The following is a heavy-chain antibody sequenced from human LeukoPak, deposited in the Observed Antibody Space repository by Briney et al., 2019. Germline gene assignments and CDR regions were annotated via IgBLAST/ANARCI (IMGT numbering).Heavy chain of an antibody. CDR3: ASRYYYGSGSFGY. Sequence: SETLSLTCAVYGGSFSGYYWSWIRQHPGKGLEWIGEINHSGSTNYNPSLKSRVTISVDTSKNQFSLKLSSVTAADTAVYYCASRYYYGSGSFGYWGQGTLVTVSS. V-gene: IGHV4-34*01. CDR1: GGSFSGYY. D-gene: IGHD3-10*01. J-gene: IGHJ4*02. CDR2: INHSGST.